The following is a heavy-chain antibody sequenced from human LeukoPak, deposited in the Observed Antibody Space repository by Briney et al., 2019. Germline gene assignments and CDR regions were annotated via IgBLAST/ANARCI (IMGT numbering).Heavy chain of an antibody. CDR2: IYYSGST. CDR1: GGSISSSSYY. J-gene: IGHJ4*02. V-gene: IGHV4-39*01. Sequence: PSETLSLTCTVSGGSISSSSYYWGWIRQPPGKGLEWIGSIYYSGSTYYNPSLKSRVTISVDTSKNQFSLKLSSVTAADTAVYYCARHGDYDILTGYYNYWGQGTLVTVSS. D-gene: IGHD3-9*01. CDR3: ARHGDYDILTGYYNY.